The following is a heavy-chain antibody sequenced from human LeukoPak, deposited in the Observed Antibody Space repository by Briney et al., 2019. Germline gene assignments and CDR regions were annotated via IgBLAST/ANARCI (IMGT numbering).Heavy chain of an antibody. CDR1: GGTFSSYT. V-gene: IGHV1-69*02. D-gene: IGHD6-13*01. J-gene: IGHJ5*02. CDR2: IIPILGIA. CDR3: ARSEYSSSWHWFDP. Sequence: SVKVSCKASGGTFSSYTISWVRQAPGQGLEWMGRIIPILGIANYAQKFQGRVTITADKSTSTAYMEPSSLRCEDTAVYYCARSEYSSSWHWFDPWGQGTLVTVSS.